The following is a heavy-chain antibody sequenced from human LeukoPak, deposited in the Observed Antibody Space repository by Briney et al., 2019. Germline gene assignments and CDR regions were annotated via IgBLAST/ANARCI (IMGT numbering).Heavy chain of an antibody. CDR3: ARSGTTVTAEAFDY. CDR1: GFTVSSNY. J-gene: IGHJ4*02. V-gene: IGHV3-66*01. D-gene: IGHD4-17*01. Sequence: GGSLRLSCAASGFTVSSNYMSWVRQAPGKGLEWVSVIYSGGSTYYADSVKGRFTISRDNSKNTLYLQMNSLRAEDTAVYYCARSGTTVTAEAFDYWGQGTLVTVSS. CDR2: IYSGGST.